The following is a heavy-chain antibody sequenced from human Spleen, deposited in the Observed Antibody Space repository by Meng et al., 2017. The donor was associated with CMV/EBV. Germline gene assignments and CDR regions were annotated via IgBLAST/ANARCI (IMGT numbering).Heavy chain of an antibody. CDR2: IYHSGST. V-gene: IGHV4-59*11. J-gene: IGHJ4*02. CDR1: GGSISSHY. D-gene: IGHD5-18*01. Sequence: CTVSGGSISSHYWSWIRQPPGKGLEWIGYIYHSGSTGHNPSLKGRVTISLDTSNNQFSLKLTSVTAADTAVYYCASYEGGHRYGSFDSWGQGTLVTVSS. CDR3: ASYEGGHRYGSFDS.